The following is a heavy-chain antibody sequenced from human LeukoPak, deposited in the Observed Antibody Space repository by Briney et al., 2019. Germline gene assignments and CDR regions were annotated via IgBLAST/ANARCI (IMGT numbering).Heavy chain of an antibody. CDR3: ARGLGGY. V-gene: IGHV4-34*01. Sequence: PSETLSLTCVVYGGSFSGYYWSWIRQPPGKGLEWIGEINHSGSTNYNPSLKSRVTISLDTSKNQFSLKLSSVTAADTAVYYCARGLGGYWGQGTLVTVSS. CDR2: INHSGST. J-gene: IGHJ4*02. CDR1: GGSFSGYY.